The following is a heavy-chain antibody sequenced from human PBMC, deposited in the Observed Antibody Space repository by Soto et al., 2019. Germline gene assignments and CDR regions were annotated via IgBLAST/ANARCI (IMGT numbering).Heavy chain of an antibody. CDR2: IYYSGST. CDR1: GGSMSSSDYY. CDR3: ARRTVNIRTFYSGLKTHCFDY. V-gene: IGHV4-39*01. J-gene: IGHJ4*02. Sequence: SETLSLTCAVSGGSMSSSDYYWGWIRQPPGKGLEWIGSIYYSGSTYYNPSLQSGVAISVDTSKNQFSLKLKSVTAADTAIYYCARRTVNIRTFYSGLKTHCFDYWGQGAPVTVSS. D-gene: IGHD6-19*01.